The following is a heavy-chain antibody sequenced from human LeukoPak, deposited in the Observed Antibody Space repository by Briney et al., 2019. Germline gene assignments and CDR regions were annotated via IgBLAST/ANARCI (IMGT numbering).Heavy chain of an antibody. J-gene: IGHJ4*02. Sequence: SETLSLTCTVFGDSISTFYWSWIRQPAGKGLEWIGHIYTSGSTNYNPSLKSRVTMSVDTSKNQFSLKLSSVTAADTAVYYCARDGGSSFIDYWGQGTLVTVSS. CDR1: GDSISTFY. CDR3: ARDGGSSFIDY. V-gene: IGHV4-4*07. D-gene: IGHD6-13*01. CDR2: IYTSGST.